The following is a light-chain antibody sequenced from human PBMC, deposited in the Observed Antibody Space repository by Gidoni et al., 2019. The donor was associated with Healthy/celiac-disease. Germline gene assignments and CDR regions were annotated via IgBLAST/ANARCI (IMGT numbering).Light chain of an antibody. CDR3: QQRSNWPPMYT. CDR2: DAS. CDR1: RGVSSY. V-gene: IGKV3-11*01. Sequence: EIVLTQSPATLSLSPGERATLPCRASRGVSSYLAGYQQKPGQAPRLLIYDASNRATGIPARFSGSGSGTDFTLTISSLEPEDFAVYYCQQRSNWPPMYTFGQGTKLEIK. J-gene: IGKJ2*01.